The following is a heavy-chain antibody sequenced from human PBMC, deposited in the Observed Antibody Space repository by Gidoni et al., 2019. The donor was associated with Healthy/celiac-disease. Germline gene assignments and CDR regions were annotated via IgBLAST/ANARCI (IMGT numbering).Heavy chain of an antibody. V-gene: IGHV4-31*03. CDR1: GGSIRCGGYY. Sequence: QVQLQESGPGLVKPSHTLSLTCTVSGGSIRCGGYYWSWIRQHPGKGLEWIGYIYYSGSTYYNPSLKSRVTISVDTSKNQFSLKLSSVTAADTAVYYCASEIVGAKGGAFDIWGQGTMVTVSS. D-gene: IGHD1-26*01. J-gene: IGHJ3*02. CDR2: IYYSGST. CDR3: ASEIVGAKGGAFDI.